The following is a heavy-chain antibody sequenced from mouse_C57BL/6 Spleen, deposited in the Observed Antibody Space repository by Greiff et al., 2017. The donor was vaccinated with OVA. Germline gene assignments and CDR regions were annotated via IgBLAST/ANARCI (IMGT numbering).Heavy chain of an antibody. Sequence: VQLQQPGAELVKPGASVKLSCKASGYTFTSYWMHWVKQRPGQGLEWIGMIHPNSGSTNYNEKFKSKATLTVDKSSSTAYMQLSSLTSEDSAVYYCAPLYYGYYAMDYWGQGTSVTVSS. CDR1: GYTFTSYW. CDR3: APLYYGYYAMDY. J-gene: IGHJ4*01. V-gene: IGHV1-64*01. CDR2: IHPNSGST. D-gene: IGHD2-1*01.